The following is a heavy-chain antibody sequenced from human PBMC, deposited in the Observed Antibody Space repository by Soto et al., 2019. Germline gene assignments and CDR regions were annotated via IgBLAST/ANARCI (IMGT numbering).Heavy chain of an antibody. D-gene: IGHD3-3*01. CDR3: ARPPRDLWSGYSTYFDY. CDR1: GFPFSSYA. V-gene: IGHV3-30-3*01. Sequence: PGGSLRLSCEGSGFPFSSYAIQWVRQTPGKGLERVAVISYDGSITYYSDSVKGRFTISRDTPTNTVYLQLNGLRGDDTAVYYCARPPRDLWSGYSTYFDYWGQGTLVTVSS. CDR2: ISYDGSIT. J-gene: IGHJ4*02.